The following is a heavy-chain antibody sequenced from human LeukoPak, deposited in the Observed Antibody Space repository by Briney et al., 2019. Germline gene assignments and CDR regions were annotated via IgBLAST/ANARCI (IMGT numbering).Heavy chain of an antibody. V-gene: IGHV4-59*01. CDR1: ADSISIYY. CDR3: ARVNSRTIDY. J-gene: IGHJ4*02. Sequence: PSETLSLTCTVSADSISIYYWSWIRQAPGRGLEWTGYIYSIGSTNYNPSLKSRVTMSVDTSKNQFSLKLSSVTAADTAVYYCARVNSRTIDYWGQGTLVTVSS. CDR2: IYSIGST. D-gene: IGHD3-3*01.